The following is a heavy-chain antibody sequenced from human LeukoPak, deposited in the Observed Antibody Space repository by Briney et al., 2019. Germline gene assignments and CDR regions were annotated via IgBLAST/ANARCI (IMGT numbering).Heavy chain of an antibody. CDR1: GGTFSSYA. Sequence: SVKVSCKASGGTFSSYAISWVRQAPGQGLEWMGGIIPIFGTANYAQKFQGRVTITADESTSTAYMELSSLRSEDTAVYYCATDEEDITIFGVVMASWGQGTLVTVSS. D-gene: IGHD3-3*01. CDR2: IIPIFGTA. J-gene: IGHJ5*02. CDR3: ATDEEDITIFGVVMAS. V-gene: IGHV1-69*01.